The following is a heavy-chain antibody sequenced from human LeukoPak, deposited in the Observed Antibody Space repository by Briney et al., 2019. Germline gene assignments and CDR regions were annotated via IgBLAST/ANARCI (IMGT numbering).Heavy chain of an antibody. J-gene: IGHJ4*02. CDR1: GGSISGYY. CDR3: AKAPESGYSYGRRDTFDY. CDR2: IYTSGST. Sequence: SETLSLTCSVSGGSISGYYWSWIRQPAGKGLEWIGRIYTSGSTNYNPSLKSRVTMSADTSKNQFSLKLSSVTAADTAVYYCAKAPESGYSYGRRDTFDYWGQGTLVTVSS. D-gene: IGHD5-18*01. V-gene: IGHV4-4*07.